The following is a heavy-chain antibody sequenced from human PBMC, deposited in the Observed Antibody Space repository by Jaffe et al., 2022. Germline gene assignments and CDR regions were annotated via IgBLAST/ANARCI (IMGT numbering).Heavy chain of an antibody. J-gene: IGHJ4*02. CDR2: ISGSGGST. D-gene: IGHD2-15*01. CDR1: GFTFSSYA. CDR3: AKVYSYCSGGSCYSGYFDY. Sequence: EVQLLESGGGLVQPGGSLRLSCAASGFTFSSYAMSWVRQAPGKGLEWVSAISGSGGSTYYADSVKGRFTISRDNSKNTLYLQMNSLRAEDTAVYYCAKVYSYCSGGSCYSGYFDYWGQGTLVTVSS. V-gene: IGHV3-23*01.